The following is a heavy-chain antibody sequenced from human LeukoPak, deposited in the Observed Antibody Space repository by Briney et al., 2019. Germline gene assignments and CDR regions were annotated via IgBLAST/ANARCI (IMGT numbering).Heavy chain of an antibody. CDR1: GYTFTNYY. CDR2: INPSGSGT. CDR3: AGYISSQPGKFDP. J-gene: IGHJ5*01. Sequence: GASVKVSCKASGYTFTNYYMSWVRQAPGQGLEWMGIINPSGSGTSYVERFKGRVTMTRDTSTSTVYMELTSLRSEDTAVYYCAGYISSQPGKFDPWGQGTLVTVSS. D-gene: IGHD6-19*01. V-gene: IGHV1-46*01.